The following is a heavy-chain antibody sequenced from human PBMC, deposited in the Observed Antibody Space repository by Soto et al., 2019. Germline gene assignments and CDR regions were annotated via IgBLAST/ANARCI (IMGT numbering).Heavy chain of an antibody. CDR2: INHSGST. CDR1: GGNIRGYY. D-gene: IGHD1-26*01. V-gene: IGHV4-34*01. Sequence: PSQLHPHTNTVYGGNIRGYYWRWIRKKPGKGLEWIGEINHSGSTNYNPSLKSRVTISVDTSKNQFSLKLSSVTAADTAVYYCAXAVRGSYGRANWFDPWGQGTLVTVFS. CDR3: AXAVRGSYGRANWFDP. J-gene: IGHJ5*02.